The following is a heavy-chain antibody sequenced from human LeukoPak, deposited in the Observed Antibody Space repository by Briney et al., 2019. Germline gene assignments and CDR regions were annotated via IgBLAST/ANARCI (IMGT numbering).Heavy chain of an antibody. CDR3: AKSLRYADYYFDY. CDR2: ISGSGGSA. CDR1: GFTFSSFE. V-gene: IGHV3-23*01. D-gene: IGHD5-12*01. Sequence: PGGSLRLSCAASGFTFSSFEMSWVRQAPGKGLDWASAISGSGGSAYYADSVKGRFTISRDNSKNTLYLQMNNLRAEDTAVYYCAKSLRYADYYFDYWGQGTLVTVSS. J-gene: IGHJ4*02.